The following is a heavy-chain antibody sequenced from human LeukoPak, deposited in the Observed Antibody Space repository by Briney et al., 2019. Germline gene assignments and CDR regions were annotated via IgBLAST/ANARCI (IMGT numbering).Heavy chain of an antibody. CDR2: ISSRSSYI. CDR3: ASGVNYFDY. Sequence: GGSLRLSCAASGCTFSSYNMKWVRQAPGKGLEWVSSISSRSSYIFYADSVKGRFTISRDNAKKSLYLQMNSLRAEDTAVYYCASGVNYFDYWGQGTLVTVSS. J-gene: IGHJ4*02. V-gene: IGHV3-21*01. CDR1: GCTFSSYN. D-gene: IGHD3-3*01.